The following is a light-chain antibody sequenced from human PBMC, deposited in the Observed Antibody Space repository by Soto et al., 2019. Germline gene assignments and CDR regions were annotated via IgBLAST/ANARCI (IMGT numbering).Light chain of an antibody. CDR1: SGHSSYA. Sequence: QLVLTQSSSASASLGASVKLTRTLSSGHSSYAIAWLQHQSEKGPRHLMKLNSDGSQYKGNVVPDRFSGSSSGAERHLTTSRLQSEDEADYYCQTWASGDVMFGGGTKLTVL. CDR3: QTWASGDVM. V-gene: IGLV4-69*01. J-gene: IGLJ3*02. CDR2: LNSDGSQ.